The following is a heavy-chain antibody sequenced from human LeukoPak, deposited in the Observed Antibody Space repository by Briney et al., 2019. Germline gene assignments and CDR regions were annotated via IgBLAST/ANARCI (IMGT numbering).Heavy chain of an antibody. V-gene: IGHV1-8*01. D-gene: IGHD2-15*01. Sequence: ASVKVSCKASGYTFTSYDINWVRQATGQGLEWMGWMNPNSGNTGYAQKFQGRVTMTRNTSISTAYMELSSLRAEDTAVYYCEGGTGRSNDAFDIWGQGTMVTVSS. CDR2: MNPNSGNT. CDR3: EGGTGRSNDAFDI. J-gene: IGHJ3*02. CDR1: GYTFTSYD.